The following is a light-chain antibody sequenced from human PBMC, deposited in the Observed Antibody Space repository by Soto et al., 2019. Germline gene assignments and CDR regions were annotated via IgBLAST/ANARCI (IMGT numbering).Light chain of an antibody. Sequence: EIVMTQSPATLYVSPGERATLSCRASQSVSSNLAWYQQKPGQAPRLLIYGASTRATGIPARFSGSGSGTEFTLTISSLQSEECAVYYCQQYNNWLTFGGGTKVEIK. V-gene: IGKV3-15*01. CDR3: QQYNNWLT. CDR2: GAS. CDR1: QSVSSN. J-gene: IGKJ4*01.